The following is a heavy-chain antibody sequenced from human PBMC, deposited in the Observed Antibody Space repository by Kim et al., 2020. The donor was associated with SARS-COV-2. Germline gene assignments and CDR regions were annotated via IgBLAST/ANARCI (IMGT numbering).Heavy chain of an antibody. J-gene: IGHJ4*01. CDR1: GFTFDDYA. CDR3: ATDINSSGWYSFGFDY. Sequence: GGSLRLSCAASGFTFDDYAMHWVRQAPGKGLEWVSGISWNSGSIGYADSVKGRFTISRDNAKNSLYLQMNSLRAEDTALYYCATDINSSGWYSFGFDYWG. CDR2: ISWNSGSI. V-gene: IGHV3-9*01. D-gene: IGHD6-19*01.